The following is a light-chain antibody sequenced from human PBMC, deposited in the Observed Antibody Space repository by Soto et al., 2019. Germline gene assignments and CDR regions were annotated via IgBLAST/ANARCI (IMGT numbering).Light chain of an antibody. Sequence: EVVMTQSPATLSVSPGERVTLSCRASQSVSSNLAWYQQKPGQAPRLLIYGASSRATGIPARFSGSGSGTEFTLTISSLQSEDFAIYYCQQYYDWPWTFGQGTKLEIK. CDR2: GAS. J-gene: IGKJ2*01. V-gene: IGKV3-15*01. CDR1: QSVSSN. CDR3: QQYYDWPWT.